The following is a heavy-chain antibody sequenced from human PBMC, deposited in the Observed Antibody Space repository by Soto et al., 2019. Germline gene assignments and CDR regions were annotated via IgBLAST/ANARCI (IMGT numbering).Heavy chain of an antibody. CDR1: GFTFDSYA. Sequence: GGSLRLSCTASGFTFDSYAISWVRQAPGKGLEWVSVISGSDYSAYYADSVEGRFTISRDNSRNTVYLQMNNLRAEDTAIYYCAKDQAPTVWPQVPLWFFDLWGRGTLVTVSS. CDR2: ISGSDYSA. CDR3: AKDQAPTVWPQVPLWFFDL. J-gene: IGHJ2*01. V-gene: IGHV3-23*01. D-gene: IGHD2-21*01.